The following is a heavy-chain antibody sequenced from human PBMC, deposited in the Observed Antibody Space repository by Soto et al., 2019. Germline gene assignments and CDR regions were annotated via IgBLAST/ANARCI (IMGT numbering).Heavy chain of an antibody. J-gene: IGHJ4*02. CDR3: ARAFGSTDY. V-gene: IGHV1-18*01. CDR1: GYTFSSYG. D-gene: IGHD6-13*01. Sequence: QVQLVQSGAEVKKPGASAKVSCEASGYTFSSYGISWVRQAPGQGFEWMGWISGYNSITRYAQKFQGRVTMTTDTSTSTAYMELRSLRSDDTAVYYCARAFGSTDYWGQGTLVTVSS. CDR2: ISGYNSIT.